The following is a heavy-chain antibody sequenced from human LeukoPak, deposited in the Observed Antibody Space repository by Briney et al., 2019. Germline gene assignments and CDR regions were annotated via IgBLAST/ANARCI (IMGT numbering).Heavy chain of an antibody. CDR2: ISGSGGST. Sequence: GGSLRLSCAASGFTFSSYAMSWVRQAPGKGLEWVPAISGSGGSTYYADSVKGRFTISRDNSKNTLYLQMNSLRAEDTAVYYCAKEHDFWSGYPNWFDPWGQGTLVTVSS. CDR3: AKEHDFWSGYPNWFDP. V-gene: IGHV3-23*01. CDR1: GFTFSSYA. D-gene: IGHD3-3*01. J-gene: IGHJ5*02.